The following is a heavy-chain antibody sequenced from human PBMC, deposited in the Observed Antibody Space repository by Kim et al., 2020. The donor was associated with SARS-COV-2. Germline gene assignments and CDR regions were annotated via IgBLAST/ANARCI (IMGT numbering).Heavy chain of an antibody. CDR2: INNSGTT. CDR3: AEATYGYTFYC. D-gene: IGHD6-25*01. J-gene: IGHJ4*02. V-gene: IGHV4-34*01. Sequence: SETLSLTCAVYGGSFSGYYRSWVHQPPGKGLGWIGGINNSGTTNYNTSFKSGVTISGNQPTNQFSLKLRAVNAADQAGYYGAEATYGYTFYCWGKRALDT. CDR1: GGSFSGYY.